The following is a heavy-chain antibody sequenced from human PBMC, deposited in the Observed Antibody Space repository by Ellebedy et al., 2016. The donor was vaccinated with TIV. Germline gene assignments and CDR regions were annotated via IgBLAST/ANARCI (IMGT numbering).Heavy chain of an antibody. Sequence: PGGSLRLSCVASGFIFSSYYMTWVRQAPGKGLEWISYISGSGGMMDHADSVKGRFTVSRDNSRNTVLLQMNSLRAEDTAVYYCTSPAVGHTTGCCRYYFDYWGLGTVVAVSS. CDR2: ISGSGGMM. CDR3: TSPAVGHTTGCCRYYFDY. J-gene: IGHJ4*02. D-gene: IGHD1-1*01. V-gene: IGHV3-48*03. CDR1: GFIFSSYY.